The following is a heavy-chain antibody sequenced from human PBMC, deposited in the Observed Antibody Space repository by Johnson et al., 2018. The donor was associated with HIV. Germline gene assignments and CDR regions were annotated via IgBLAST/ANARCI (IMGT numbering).Heavy chain of an antibody. D-gene: IGHD3-3*01. Sequence: VQLLESGGGLVKPGGSLRLSCAASGFTFSSYWMHWVRRAPGKGLVWVSRINSDGSTTTYADSVKGRFTISRDNSKNTLYLQMNSLRAEDTAVYYCAKDATDFDFWSGPGPDHGISDVWGQGTMVTVSS. V-gene: IGHV3-74*01. J-gene: IGHJ3*01. CDR1: GFTFSSYW. CDR2: INSDGSTT. CDR3: AKDATDFDFWSGPGPDHGISDV.